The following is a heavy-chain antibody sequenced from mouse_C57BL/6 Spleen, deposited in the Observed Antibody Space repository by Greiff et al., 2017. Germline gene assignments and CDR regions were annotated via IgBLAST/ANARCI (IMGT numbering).Heavy chain of an antibody. CDR1: GFTFTDYY. D-gene: IGHD1-1*01. CDR3: ARYYYGSSYGYYAMDD. V-gene: IGHV7-3*01. CDR2: LRNKANGYTT. Sequence: EVKLVESGGGLVQPGGSLRLSCAASGFTFTDYYLSWLRQPPGKALEWLGFLRNKANGYTTASSASVEGRFTISREKSQSILYLQMNALRADDSATYYSARYYYGSSYGYYAMDDWGQGTSVTVSS. J-gene: IGHJ4*01.